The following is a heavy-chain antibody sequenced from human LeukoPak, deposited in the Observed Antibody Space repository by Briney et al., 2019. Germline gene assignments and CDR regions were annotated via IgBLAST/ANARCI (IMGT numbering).Heavy chain of an antibody. J-gene: IGHJ6*03. CDR3: ARNGVVVIEGYYYYYMDV. Sequence: ASVKVSCKASGYTFTSYYMHWARQAPGQGLEWRGIINPSGGRASYAQKFQGRVTMTRDMSTSTVYMELSSLRSEDTAVYYCARNGVVVIEGYYYYYMDVWGKGTTVTVSS. CDR1: GYTFTSYY. CDR2: INPSGGRA. V-gene: IGHV1-46*01. D-gene: IGHD3-22*01.